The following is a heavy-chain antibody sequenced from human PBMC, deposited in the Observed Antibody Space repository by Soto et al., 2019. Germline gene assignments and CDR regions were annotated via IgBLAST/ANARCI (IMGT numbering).Heavy chain of an antibody. CDR3: ARDHYDFWSGYPYYYYYYGMDV. D-gene: IGHD3-3*01. J-gene: IGHJ6*02. Sequence: GGSLRFSCAASGFTFSSYWMHWVRQAPGKGLVWVSRINSDGSSTSYADSVKGRFTISRDNAKNTLYLQMNSLRAEDTAVYYCARDHYDFWSGYPYYYYYYGMDVWGHGTTVTVSS. V-gene: IGHV3-74*01. CDR2: INSDGSST. CDR1: GFTFSSYW.